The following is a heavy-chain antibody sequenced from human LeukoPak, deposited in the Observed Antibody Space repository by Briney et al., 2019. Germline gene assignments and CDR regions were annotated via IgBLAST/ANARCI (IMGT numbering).Heavy chain of an antibody. CDR2: IYWDDDK. V-gene: IGHV2-5*02. D-gene: IGHD6-13*01. Sequence: SGPTLVNPTQTPTLTCTFSGFSLSSTGVAVGWIRQPPGKALEWLALIYWDDDKRYSPSLKDRLTTTRDTSKNQVVLTMTNMDPVDTATYYCAHRPWIAASGNTFDSWGQGTLVTVSS. J-gene: IGHJ4*02. CDR3: AHRPWIAASGNTFDS. CDR1: GFSLSSTGVA.